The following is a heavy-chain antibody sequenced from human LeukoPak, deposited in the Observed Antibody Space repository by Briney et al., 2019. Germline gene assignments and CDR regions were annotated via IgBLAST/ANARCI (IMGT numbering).Heavy chain of an antibody. CDR1: GGSFSGYY. CDR2: INHSGST. D-gene: IGHD4-17*01. CDR3: ARDHYGDYMDY. J-gene: IGHJ4*02. Sequence: PSETLSLTCAVYGGSFSGYYWSWIRQPPGKGLEWIGEINHSGSTNYNPSLKSRVTISVDTSKNQFSLKLSSVTAADTAVYYCARDHYGDYMDYWGQETLVTVSS. V-gene: IGHV4-34*01.